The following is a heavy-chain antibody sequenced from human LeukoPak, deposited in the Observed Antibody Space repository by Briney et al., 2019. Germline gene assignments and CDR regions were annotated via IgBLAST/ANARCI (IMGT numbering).Heavy chain of an antibody. CDR3: AKDQGGIAMIVVVMTFDY. V-gene: IGHV3-30*18. J-gene: IGHJ4*02. CDR1: GFTVRSYG. D-gene: IGHD3-22*01. Sequence: GGSLRLCCAASGFTVRSYGMHWVRQARGKGLEWVAVISYDGSNKYYADSVKGRFTISRDNSKNTLYLHMNSLRAEDTAVYYCAKDQGGIAMIVVVMTFDYWGQGTLVTASS. CDR2: ISYDGSNK.